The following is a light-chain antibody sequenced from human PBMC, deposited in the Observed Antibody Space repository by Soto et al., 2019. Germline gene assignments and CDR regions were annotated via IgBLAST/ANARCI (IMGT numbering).Light chain of an antibody. J-gene: IGKJ1*01. CDR1: QSVSSIY. V-gene: IGKV3-20*01. CDR2: GAS. CDR3: QQYGSSRWT. Sequence: EIVLTQSPGTLSLSPGERATLSCRASQSVSSIYLAWYQQKPGQAPRLLIYGASSRATGIPDRFSGSGSGTDFTLTISRLEPEDFAVYYRQQYGSSRWTFGQGTKV.